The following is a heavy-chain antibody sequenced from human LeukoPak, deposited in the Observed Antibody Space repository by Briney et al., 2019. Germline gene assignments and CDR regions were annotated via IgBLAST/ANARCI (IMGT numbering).Heavy chain of an antibody. V-gene: IGHV1-18*01. CDR1: GYTFTSHG. CDR2: ISAYNGNT. J-gene: IGHJ4*02. Sequence: ASVKVSCKTSGYTFTSHGISWVRQAAGQGLEWMGWISAYNGNTNYAQKLQGRVSMTTDTSTSTVYMELRSLRSDDTAVYYCARDRIISSSWPYYFDYWGQGTLVTVSS. CDR3: ARDRIISSSWPYYFDY. D-gene: IGHD6-13*01.